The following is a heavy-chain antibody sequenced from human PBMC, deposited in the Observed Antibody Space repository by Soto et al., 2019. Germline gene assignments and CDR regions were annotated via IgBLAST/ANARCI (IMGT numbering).Heavy chain of an antibody. CDR3: ARHGAGYSSSYFDY. CDR2: IYYSGST. V-gene: IGHV4-59*08. D-gene: IGHD6-13*01. CDR1: GGSISSYY. Sequence: QVQLQESGPGLVKPSETLSLTCTVSGGSISSYYWSWIRQPPGKGLEWIGYIYYSGSTNYNPSLKSRVTISVDTSKNQFSLKMSSVTAADTAVYYCARHGAGYSSSYFDYWGQGTLVTVSS. J-gene: IGHJ4*02.